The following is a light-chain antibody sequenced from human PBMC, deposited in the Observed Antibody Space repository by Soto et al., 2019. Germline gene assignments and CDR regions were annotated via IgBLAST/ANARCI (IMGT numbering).Light chain of an antibody. Sequence: EIVLTQSPGTLSLSPGERVTLSCRASQSVSSSYLAWYQQKPAQAPRLLIYGASNRATGIPDRFSGSGSGTDFTLTISRLEPEDFAVYYCQQYGDSPPYTFGQGTKLEIK. CDR3: QQYGDSPPYT. CDR1: QSVSSSY. J-gene: IGKJ2*01. CDR2: GAS. V-gene: IGKV3-20*01.